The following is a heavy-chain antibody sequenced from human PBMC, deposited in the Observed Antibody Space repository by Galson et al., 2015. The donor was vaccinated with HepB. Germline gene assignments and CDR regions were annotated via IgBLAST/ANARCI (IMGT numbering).Heavy chain of an antibody. Sequence: CAASGFTVSSHYMGWVRQAPGKGLEWVSFLYPGDNTYYVDSVKGRFTVSRDNSRNTLYLQMNSLRSDDTAVYYCARDVHFQHWGQGTLVTVSS. CDR2: LYPGDNT. J-gene: IGHJ1*01. CDR1: GFTVSSHY. CDR3: ARDVHFQH. V-gene: IGHV3-53*01.